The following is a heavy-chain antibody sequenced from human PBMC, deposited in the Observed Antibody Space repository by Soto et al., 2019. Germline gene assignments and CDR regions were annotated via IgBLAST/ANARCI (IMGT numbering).Heavy chain of an antibody. CDR2: INTASSST. J-gene: IGHJ4*02. Sequence: ASVKVSCKASGYTFTSYHIHWVRQAPGQGLEWMGVINTASSSTIYAQKFQGRVSMTRDTSTSTVYMELTTLRSEDTAVYYCARAQAWDIHDYWGQGTLVTVSS. D-gene: IGHD1-26*01. V-gene: IGHV1-46*03. CDR1: GYTFTSYH. CDR3: ARAQAWDIHDY.